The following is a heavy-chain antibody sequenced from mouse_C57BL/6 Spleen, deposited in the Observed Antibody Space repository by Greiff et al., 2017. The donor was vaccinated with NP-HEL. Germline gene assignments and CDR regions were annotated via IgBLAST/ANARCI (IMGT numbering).Heavy chain of an antibody. CDR3: AREGGYYKSYFDY. J-gene: IGHJ2*01. V-gene: IGHV3-6*01. Sequence: EVQLQQSGPGLVKPSQSLSLTCSVSGYSITSGYYWNWIRQFPGNKLEWMGYISYDGSNNYNPSLKIQISITRDTSKNQFFLKLNTVTTEDTATYYCAREGGYYKSYFDYWGQGTTLTVSS. CDR2: ISYDGSN. CDR1: GYSITSGYY. D-gene: IGHD2-3*01.